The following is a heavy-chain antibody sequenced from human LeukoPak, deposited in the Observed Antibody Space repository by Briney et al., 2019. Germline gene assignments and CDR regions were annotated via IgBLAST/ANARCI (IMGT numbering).Heavy chain of an antibody. CDR1: GGSFSGYY. J-gene: IGHJ4*02. Sequence: KPSETLSVTCAAYGGSFSGYYWSWIRQPPGKGLEWIGEINHSGSTNYNPSLKSRVTISVDTSKNQFSLKLSSVTAADTAVYYCARGRGTPHFDYWGQGTLVTVSS. CDR3: ARGRGTPHFDY. V-gene: IGHV4-34*01. CDR2: INHSGST.